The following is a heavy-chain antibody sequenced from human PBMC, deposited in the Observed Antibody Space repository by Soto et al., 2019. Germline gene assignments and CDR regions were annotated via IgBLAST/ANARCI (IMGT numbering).Heavy chain of an antibody. Sequence: KSGGSLRLSCAASGFTFSSYSMNWVRQAPGKGLEWVSSISSSSSYIYYADSVKGRFTISRDNAKNSLYLQMNSLRAEDTAVYYCARGEYCSSTSCYTRDAFDIWGQGTMVTVSS. V-gene: IGHV3-21*01. D-gene: IGHD2-2*02. CDR1: GFTFSSYS. J-gene: IGHJ3*02. CDR3: ARGEYCSSTSCYTRDAFDI. CDR2: ISSSSSYI.